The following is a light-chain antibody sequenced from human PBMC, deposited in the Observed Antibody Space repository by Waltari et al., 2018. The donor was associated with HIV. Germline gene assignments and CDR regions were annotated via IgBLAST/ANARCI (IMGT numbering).Light chain of an antibody. CDR1: SSNIGAGFD. V-gene: IGLV1-40*01. Sequence: HSVLTQPPSVSGAPGQRVTISCTGSSSNIGAGFDVHWYQQLPGTDPKRLIFSNNNRPSGVPDRFSGAKSGTSASLAITGLQAEDEADYYCQSFDNSLSALFGGGTKLTVL. CDR2: SNN. J-gene: IGLJ2*01. CDR3: QSFDNSLSAL.